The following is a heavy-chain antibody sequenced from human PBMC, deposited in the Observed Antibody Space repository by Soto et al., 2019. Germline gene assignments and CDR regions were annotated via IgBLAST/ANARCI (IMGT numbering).Heavy chain of an antibody. CDR3: ARAATVTTPGGYYYYYGMDV. CDR2: IYYSGST. V-gene: IGHV4-31*03. Sequence: SETLSLTCTVSGGSMSRGDYYWSWIRQHPGKGLEWIGYIYYSGSTYYNPSLKSRVTISVDTSKNQFSLKLSSVTAADTAVYYCARAATVTTPGGYYYYYGMDVWGQGTTVTXSS. D-gene: IGHD4-17*01. J-gene: IGHJ6*02. CDR1: GGSMSRGDYY.